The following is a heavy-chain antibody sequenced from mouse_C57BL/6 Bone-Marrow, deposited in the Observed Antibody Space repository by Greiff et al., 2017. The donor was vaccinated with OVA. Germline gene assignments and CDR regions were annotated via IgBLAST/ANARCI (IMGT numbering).Heavy chain of an antibody. V-gene: IGHV1-42*01. CDR3: ARGYGNYWYFDV. CDR1: GYSFTGYY. Sequence: VQLQQSGPELVKPGASVKISCKASGYSFTGYYMNWVKQSPEKSLEWIGEINPSTGGTTYNQKFKAKATLTVDKSSSTAYMQLKSLTSEDSAVYYCARGYGNYWYFDVWGTGTTVTVSS. J-gene: IGHJ1*03. D-gene: IGHD2-1*01. CDR2: INPSTGGT.